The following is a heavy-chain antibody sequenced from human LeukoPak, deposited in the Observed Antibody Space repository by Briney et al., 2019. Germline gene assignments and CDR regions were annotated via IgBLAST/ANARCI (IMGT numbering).Heavy chain of an antibody. D-gene: IGHD6-19*01. V-gene: IGHV1-2*02. CDR3: ARDRTRTGYSSGWYHDY. J-gene: IGHJ4*02. CDR2: TNPNCGGT. Sequence: ASVKVSCKASGYTFTGYYMHWVRQAPGQGLEWMGWTNPNCGGTNYAQKFQGRVTMTRDTSISTAYMELSRLRSDDTAVYYCARDRTRTGYSSGWYHDYWGQGTLVTVSS. CDR1: GYTFTGYY.